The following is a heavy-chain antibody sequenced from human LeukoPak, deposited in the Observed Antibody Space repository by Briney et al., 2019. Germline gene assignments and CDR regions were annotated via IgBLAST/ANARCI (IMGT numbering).Heavy chain of an antibody. CDR2: ISYDGSNK. CDR3: ARVLRYFDWLSTSGMDV. J-gene: IGHJ6*02. V-gene: IGHV3-30-3*01. D-gene: IGHD3-9*01. Sequence: GGSLRLSCAASGFTFSSYAMHWVRQAPGKGLEWVAVISYDGSNKYYADSVKGRFTISRDNAKNSLYLQMNSLRAEDTAVYYCARVLRYFDWLSTSGMDVWGQGTTVTVSS. CDR1: GFTFSSYA.